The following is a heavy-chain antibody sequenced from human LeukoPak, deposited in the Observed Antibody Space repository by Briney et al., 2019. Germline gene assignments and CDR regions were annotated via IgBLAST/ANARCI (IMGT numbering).Heavy chain of an antibody. CDR1: GGSISSSSYY. CDR2: IYYSGST. D-gene: IGHD3-9*01. Sequence: SETLSLTCTVSGGSISSSSYYWGWIRQPPGKGLEWIGSIYYSGSTYYNPSLKSRVTISVDTSENQFSLKLSSVTAADTAVYYCARQKDDILTGLAFDIWGQGTMVTVSS. CDR3: ARQKDDILTGLAFDI. J-gene: IGHJ3*02. V-gene: IGHV4-39*01.